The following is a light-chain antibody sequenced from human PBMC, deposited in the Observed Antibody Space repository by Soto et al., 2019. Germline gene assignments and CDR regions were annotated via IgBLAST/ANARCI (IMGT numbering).Light chain of an antibody. CDR3: CSYAGSSFYV. J-gene: IGLJ1*01. CDR2: EVS. Sequence: QSVLTQPASVSGSPGQSITISCTGTSSDVGSYNLVSWYQQHPGKAPKLMIYEVSKRPSGVSNRFSGSKSGNTASLTISGLQAEDEADYYCCSYAGSSFYVFGTGTKLTV. V-gene: IGLV2-23*02. CDR1: SSDVGSYNL.